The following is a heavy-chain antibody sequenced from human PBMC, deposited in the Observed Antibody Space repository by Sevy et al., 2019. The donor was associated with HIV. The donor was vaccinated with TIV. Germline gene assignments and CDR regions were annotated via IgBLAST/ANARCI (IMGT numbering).Heavy chain of an antibody. J-gene: IGHJ4*02. D-gene: IGHD4-17*01. V-gene: IGHV3-33*01. CDR2: IWYDASNK. CDR1: GFTFNMYG. Sequence: GGSLRLSCAASGFTFNMYGMHWLRQAPGKGLEWVALIWYDASNKYYRDSVKGRFTISRDNSNNTLYLQMNSLGTEDTAIYYCVRGRDYGNLDSWGQGTLVTVSS. CDR3: VRGRDYGNLDS.